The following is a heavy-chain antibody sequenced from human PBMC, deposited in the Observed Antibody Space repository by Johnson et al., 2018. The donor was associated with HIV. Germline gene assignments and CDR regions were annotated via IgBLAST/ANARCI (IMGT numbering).Heavy chain of an antibody. V-gene: IGHV3-11*04. CDR1: GFTFSDYY. CDR2: ISSSGSNR. Sequence: QVQLVESGGGVVRPGGSLRLSCAASGFTFSDYYMSWIRQAPGKGLEWVSYISSSGSNRYYADSVKGRFTISRDNAKNSLYLQMNSLRAEDTDVYYCARRYGFGDDAFDIWGQGTMVTVSS. J-gene: IGHJ3*02. CDR3: ARRYGFGDDAFDI. D-gene: IGHD1-1*01.